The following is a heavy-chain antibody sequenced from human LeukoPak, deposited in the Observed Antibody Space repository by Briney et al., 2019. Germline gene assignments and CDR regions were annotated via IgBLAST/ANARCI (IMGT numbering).Heavy chain of an antibody. D-gene: IGHD6-13*01. CDR2: ISSSGSTI. V-gene: IGHV3-11*04. CDR1: GFTFSDYY. J-gene: IGHJ3*02. Sequence: PGGSLRLSCAASGFTFSDYYMSWIRQAPGKGLEWVSYISSSGSTIYYADSVKGRFTISRDNAKNSLYLQMNSLRAEDTAVYYCARDRGKQQLDDAFDMWGQGTMVTVSS. CDR3: ARDRGKQQLDDAFDM.